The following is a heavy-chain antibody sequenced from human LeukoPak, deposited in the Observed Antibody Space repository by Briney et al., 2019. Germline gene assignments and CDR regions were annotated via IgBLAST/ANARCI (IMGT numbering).Heavy chain of an antibody. Sequence: ASVKVSCKASGYTFTSYGISWVRQAPGQGLEWMGWISAYNGNTNYAQKLQGRVTMTTDTSTSTAYMELRSLRSDDTAVYYCARGKRSIGDITIFGVAPDYWGQGTLVTVSS. CDR2: ISAYNGNT. D-gene: IGHD3-3*01. CDR3: ARGKRSIGDITIFGVAPDY. J-gene: IGHJ4*02. CDR1: GYTFTSYG. V-gene: IGHV1-18*01.